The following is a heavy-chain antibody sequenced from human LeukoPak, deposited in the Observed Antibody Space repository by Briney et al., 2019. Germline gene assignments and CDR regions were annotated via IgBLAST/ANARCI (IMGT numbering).Heavy chain of an antibody. Sequence: PGGSLRLSCAASGFTFSDHWMTWVRQAPGKGLEWVANIKQDGSEKYYVDSVKGRFTISRDNAKISLYLQMNSLRAEDTAVYYCAKDQSAYSSGWYGDYWGQGTLVTVSS. CDR3: AKDQSAYSSGWYGDY. D-gene: IGHD6-19*01. CDR2: IKQDGSEK. V-gene: IGHV3-7*01. J-gene: IGHJ4*02. CDR1: GFTFSDHW.